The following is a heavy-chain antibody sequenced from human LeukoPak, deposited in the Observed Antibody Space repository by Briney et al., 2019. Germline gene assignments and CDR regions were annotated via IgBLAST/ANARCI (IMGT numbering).Heavy chain of an antibody. V-gene: IGHV1-18*01. CDR3: ARVQDYYDSSGYPEQSIFDY. D-gene: IGHD3-22*01. Sequence: GASVKVSCKASGYTFTSYGISWVRQAPGQGLEWMGWISAYNGNTNYAQKLQGRVTMTTDTSMSTAYMELRSLRSDDTAVYYCARVQDYYDSSGYPEQSIFDYWGQGALVTVSS. CDR1: GYTFTSYG. CDR2: ISAYNGNT. J-gene: IGHJ4*02.